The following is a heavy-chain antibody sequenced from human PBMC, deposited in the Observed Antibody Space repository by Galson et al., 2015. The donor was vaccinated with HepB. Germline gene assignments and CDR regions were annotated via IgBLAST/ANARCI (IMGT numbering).Heavy chain of an antibody. D-gene: IGHD3-3*01. CDR1: GFTFSSYA. Sequence: SLRLSCAASGFTFSSYAMHWVRQAPGKGLEWVAVISYDGSNKYYADSVKGRFTISRDNSKNTLYLQMNSLRAEDTAVYYCARDRVRVTIFAAFDYWGQGTLVTVSS. CDR2: ISYDGSNK. J-gene: IGHJ4*02. CDR3: ARDRVRVTIFAAFDY. V-gene: IGHV3-30-3*01.